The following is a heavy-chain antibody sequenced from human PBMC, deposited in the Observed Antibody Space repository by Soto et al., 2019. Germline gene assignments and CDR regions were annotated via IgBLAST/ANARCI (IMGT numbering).Heavy chain of an antibody. Sequence: SEPQCLTSAVSGGNIRGSDWRSWVSQPPGKGLEWVGEIYHSGSTSYNPSLKSRVTISVDTSKSQFSLRLTSVTAADSAVYYCARLGAYYQSLDPWGPGTLVTVSS. CDR1: GGNIRGSDW. D-gene: IGHD2-21*01. CDR3: ARLGAYYQSLDP. J-gene: IGHJ5*02. CDR2: IYHSGST. V-gene: IGHV4-4*02.